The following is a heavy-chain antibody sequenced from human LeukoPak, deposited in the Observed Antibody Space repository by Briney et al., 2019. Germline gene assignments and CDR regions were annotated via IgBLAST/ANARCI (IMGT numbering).Heavy chain of an antibody. V-gene: IGHV3-23*01. CDR3: AKDYRERSITVFGVVISFDY. CDR2: ISGSGDST. J-gene: IGHJ4*02. CDR1: GFTFSSYA. Sequence: GGSLRLSCAASGFTFSSYAMSWVRQAPGKGLEWISAISGSGDSTYYADSVKGRFTISRDNSKNTLYLQMNSLRAEDTAVYYCAKDYRERSITVFGVVISFDYWGQGTLVTVSS. D-gene: IGHD3-3*01.